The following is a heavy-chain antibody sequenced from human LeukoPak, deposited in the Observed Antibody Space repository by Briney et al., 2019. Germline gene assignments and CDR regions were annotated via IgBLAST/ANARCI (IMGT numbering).Heavy chain of an antibody. CDR1: GGSISSGAYC. CDR2: VCDTGST. V-gene: IGHV4-30-2*01. CDR3: ATYSSSSKHYFDH. D-gene: IGHD6-6*01. Sequence: SQTLSLTCTVSGGSISSGAYCWSWIRQTPGKGLEWIGYVCDTGSTYYNPSLKSRVTISVDKSKSQFSLKLTSVIAADTAVYYCATYSSSSKHYFDHWGQGTLVTVSS. J-gene: IGHJ4*02.